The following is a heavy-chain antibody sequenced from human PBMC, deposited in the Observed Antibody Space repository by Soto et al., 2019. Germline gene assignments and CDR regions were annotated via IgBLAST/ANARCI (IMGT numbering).Heavy chain of an antibody. J-gene: IGHJ3*01. CDR2: IYYDGGT. V-gene: IGHV4-61*01. CDR3: ARVLPGIAAAYDDFGV. D-gene: IGHD6-13*01. CDR1: GDSVISATYY. Sequence: SETLSLTCTVSGDSVISATYYWSWIRQPPGKGLEWIGYIYYDGGTTYNSSLKSRVTISTDTSRSQLSLQLTSATPADTAVYYCARVLPGIAAAYDDFGVWGKGKMVTV.